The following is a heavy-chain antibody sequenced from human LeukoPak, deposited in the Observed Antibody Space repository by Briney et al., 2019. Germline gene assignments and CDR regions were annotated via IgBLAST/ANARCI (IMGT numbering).Heavy chain of an antibody. CDR2: INSDGTYT. CDR1: GFTFSRYW. CDR3: ARGGSGYSDY. D-gene: IGHD3-22*01. Sequence: GGSLRLSCAASGFTFSRYWMHWVRQAPGKGVVWVSRINSDGTYTSFADSVKGRFTISRDNAKNTLYVQMNSLRAEDTAVYFCARGGSGYSDYWGQGTLVTVSS. J-gene: IGHJ4*02. V-gene: IGHV3-74*01.